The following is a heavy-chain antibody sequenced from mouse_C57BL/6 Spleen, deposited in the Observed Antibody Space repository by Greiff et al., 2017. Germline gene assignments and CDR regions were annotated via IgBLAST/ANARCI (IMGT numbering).Heavy chain of an antibody. CDR3: ARAPHYYGSSYEAY. Sequence: QVQLKQPGAELVMPGASVKLSCKASGYTFTSYWMHWVKQRPGQGLEWIGEIDPSDSYTNYNQKFKGKSTLTVDKSSSTAYMQLSSLTSEDSAVYYCARAPHYYGSSYEAYWGQGTLVTVSA. CDR1: GYTFTSYW. J-gene: IGHJ3*01. V-gene: IGHV1-69*01. D-gene: IGHD1-1*01. CDR2: IDPSDSYT.